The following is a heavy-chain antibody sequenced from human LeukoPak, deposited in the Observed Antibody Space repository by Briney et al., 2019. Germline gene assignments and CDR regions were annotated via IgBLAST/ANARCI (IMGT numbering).Heavy chain of an antibody. Sequence: PARYLRLSCTASGFTGGDYAMSWFRQAPGKGLVGVGFIRSKAYGGTTEYAASVKGRFTISRDDSKSIAYLQMNSLKTEDTAVYYCARFQGGYSHNDAFDIWGQGTMVTVSS. J-gene: IGHJ3*02. CDR2: IRSKAYGGTT. V-gene: IGHV3-49*03. CDR1: GFTGGDYA. D-gene: IGHD5-18*01. CDR3: ARFQGGYSHNDAFDI.